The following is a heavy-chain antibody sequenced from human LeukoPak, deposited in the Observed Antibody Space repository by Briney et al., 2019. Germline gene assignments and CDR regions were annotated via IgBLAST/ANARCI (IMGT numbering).Heavy chain of an antibody. Sequence: ASVKVSCKASGYTFTSYGISWVRPAPGQGLEWMGWISVYNGNTNYAQKFQGRVTMTRDTSISTAYMELSRLRSDDTAVYYCAREIIRGVIIEDYWGQGTLVTVSS. D-gene: IGHD3-10*01. CDR3: AREIIRGVIIEDY. CDR1: GYTFTSYG. CDR2: ISVYNGNT. J-gene: IGHJ4*02. V-gene: IGHV1-18*01.